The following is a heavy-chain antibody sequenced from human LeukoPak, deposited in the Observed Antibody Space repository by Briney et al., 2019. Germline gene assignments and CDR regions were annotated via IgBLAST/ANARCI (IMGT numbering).Heavy chain of an antibody. V-gene: IGHV3-33*06. CDR2: IWYDGSNK. CDR1: GFTFSTYA. CDR3: VKDPYSSSSRGPYAMDV. J-gene: IGHJ6*02. Sequence: GRSLRLSCAASGFTFSTYAMHWVRQAPGKGLEWVALIWYDGSNKYYADSVKGRFTISRDNSKNTLYLQMSSLRAEDTAVYYCVKDPYSSSSRGPYAMDVWGQGTTVTVSS. D-gene: IGHD6-6*01.